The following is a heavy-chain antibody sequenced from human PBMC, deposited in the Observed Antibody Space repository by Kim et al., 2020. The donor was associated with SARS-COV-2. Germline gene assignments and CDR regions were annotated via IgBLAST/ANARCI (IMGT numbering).Heavy chain of an antibody. CDR3: ARGASMFDP. D-gene: IGHD4-4*01. Sequence: GSTYYNRSHKSRVTISVDTSKNQFSLKLSSVTAADTAVYYCARGASMFDPWGQGTLVTVSS. J-gene: IGHJ5*02. CDR2: GST. V-gene: IGHV4-30-2*05.